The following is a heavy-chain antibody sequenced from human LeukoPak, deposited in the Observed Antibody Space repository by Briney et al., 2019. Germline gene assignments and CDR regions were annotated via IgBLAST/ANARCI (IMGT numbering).Heavy chain of an antibody. CDR2: ISGGGGGT. CDR1: GFTFSSYA. D-gene: IGHD6-13*01. V-gene: IGHV3-23*01. J-gene: IGHJ4*02. Sequence: GGSLRLSCAASGFTFSSYAMSWVRQAPGKGLEWVSAISGGGGGTYYADSVKGRFTISRDNSKNTLYLQMNSLRAEDTAVYYCAKWGVQDSSSWYFDYWGQGTLVTVSS. CDR3: AKWGVQDSSSWYFDY.